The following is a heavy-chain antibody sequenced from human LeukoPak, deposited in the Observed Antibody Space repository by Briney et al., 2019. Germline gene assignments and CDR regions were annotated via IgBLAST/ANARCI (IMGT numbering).Heavy chain of an antibody. Sequence: GGSLRLSCAASGFTFSSYGMNWVRQAPGKGLEWVSAISGSGGSTYYADSVKGRFTISRDNSKNTLYLQMNSLRAEDTAVYYCAKDGGTIFGVVIISYFDYWGQGTLVTVSS. CDR3: AKDGGTIFGVVIISYFDY. J-gene: IGHJ4*02. CDR1: GFTFSSYG. D-gene: IGHD3-3*01. V-gene: IGHV3-23*01. CDR2: ISGSGGST.